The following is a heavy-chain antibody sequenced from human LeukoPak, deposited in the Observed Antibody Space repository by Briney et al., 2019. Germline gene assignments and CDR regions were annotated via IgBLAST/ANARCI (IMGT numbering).Heavy chain of an antibody. V-gene: IGHV3-74*01. CDR1: GFTFSNFW. CDR3: AKEFRDIVVVPAASPPFDY. D-gene: IGHD2-2*01. Sequence: GGSLRLSCAASGFTFSNFWMHWVRQAPGKGLVWVALIYGDGSFTRYADSVKGRFTISRDNSKNTLYLQMNSLRAEDTAVYYCAKEFRDIVVVPAASPPFDYWGQGTLVTVSS. J-gene: IGHJ4*02. CDR2: IYGDGSFT.